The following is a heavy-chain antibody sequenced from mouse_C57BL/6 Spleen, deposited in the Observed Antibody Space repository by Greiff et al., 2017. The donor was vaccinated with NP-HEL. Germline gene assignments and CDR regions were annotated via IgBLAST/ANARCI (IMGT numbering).Heavy chain of an antibody. CDR1: GYTFTSYW. Sequence: QVQLKQSGAELVKPGASVKLSCKASGYTFTSYWMHWVKQRPGQGLEWIGMIHPNSGSTNYNEKFKSKATLTVDKSSSTAYMQLSSLTSEDSAVYYCALYYDYSFAYWGQGTLVTVSA. CDR3: ALYYDYSFAY. D-gene: IGHD2-4*01. J-gene: IGHJ3*01. V-gene: IGHV1-64*01. CDR2: IHPNSGST.